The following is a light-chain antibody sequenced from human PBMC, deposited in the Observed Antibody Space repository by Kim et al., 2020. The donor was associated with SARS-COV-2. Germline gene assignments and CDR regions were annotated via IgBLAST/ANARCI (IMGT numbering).Light chain of an antibody. CDR3: QQRSNWHPYT. V-gene: IGKV3-11*01. J-gene: IGKJ2*01. CDR2: EAS. Sequence: LSPGERATLSCRASQSVSSYLAWYQQKPGQSPRLLIYEASNRATGIPARFSGSGSGTDFTLTISSLGPEDFAVYYCQQRSNWHPYTFGQGTKLEI. CDR1: QSVSSY.